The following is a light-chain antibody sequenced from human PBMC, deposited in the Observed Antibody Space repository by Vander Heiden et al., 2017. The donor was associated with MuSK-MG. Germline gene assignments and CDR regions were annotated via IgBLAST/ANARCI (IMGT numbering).Light chain of an antibody. CDR1: QDISNY. V-gene: IGKV1-33*01. CDR2: DAS. Sequence: DIQMTQSPSSLSASVGDRVTITCQASQDISNYLSWYQQKPGKAPRLLIYDASNLETGVPSRFSGSGSGTHFTFTISSLQPEDIATYYCQQWENVPITFGQGTRMEIK. CDR3: QQWENVPIT. J-gene: IGKJ5*01.